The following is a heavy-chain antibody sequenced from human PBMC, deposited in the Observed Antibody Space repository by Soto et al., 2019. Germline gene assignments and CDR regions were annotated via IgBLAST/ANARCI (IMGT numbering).Heavy chain of an antibody. CDR1: GFTFSSYA. Sequence: GGSLRLSCSASGFTFSSYAMHWVRQAPGKGLEYVSAISSNGGSTYYADSVKGRFTISRDNSKNTLYLQMISLRAEDTAVYYCVKDVSTIFGGGAVFDYWGQGTLVTVSS. V-gene: IGHV3-64D*08. D-gene: IGHD3-9*01. CDR2: ISSNGGST. CDR3: VKDVSTIFGGGAVFDY. J-gene: IGHJ4*02.